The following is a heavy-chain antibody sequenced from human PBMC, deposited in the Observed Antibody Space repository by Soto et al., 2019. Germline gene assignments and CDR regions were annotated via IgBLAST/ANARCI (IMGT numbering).Heavy chain of an antibody. V-gene: IGHV3-23*01. CDR2: FSGSGGRT. CDR3: AKCKIRDCYYCGMDV. CDR1: GFTFSSYG. Sequence: GGSLRLSCVASGFTFSSYGMRWVRQAPGKGLEWVSTFSGSGGRTYQADSVKGRFTISRDNSKNTVYLQMGSLRAEDTAVYFCAKCKIRDCYYCGMDVWGQGTTVTVSS. J-gene: IGHJ6*02.